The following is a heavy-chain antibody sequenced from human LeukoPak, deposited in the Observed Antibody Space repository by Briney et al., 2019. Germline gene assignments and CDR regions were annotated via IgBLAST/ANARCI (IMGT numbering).Heavy chain of an antibody. V-gene: IGHV1-2*02. Sequence: ASVNVSCKASGYTFTGYYMHWVRPAPGQGLEWMGWINPNSGGTNYAQKFQGRVTMTRDTSISTAYMELSRPRSDDTAVYYCARENQYSYGNFDYWGQGTLVTVSS. CDR2: INPNSGGT. D-gene: IGHD5-18*01. CDR1: GYTFTGYY. J-gene: IGHJ4*02. CDR3: ARENQYSYGNFDY.